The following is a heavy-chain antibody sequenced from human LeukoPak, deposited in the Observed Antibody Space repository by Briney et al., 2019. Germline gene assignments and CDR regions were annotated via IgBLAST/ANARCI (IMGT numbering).Heavy chain of an antibody. D-gene: IGHD3-3*01. CDR1: GGSISSYY. CDR3: ARGHRYYDFWSGYPWLAFDY. Sequence: SETLSLTCTVSGGSISSYYWSWIRQPAGRGLEWIGRIYTSGSTYYNPSLKSRVTISVDTSKNQFSLKLSSVTAADTAVYYCARGHRYYDFWSGYPWLAFDYWGQGTLVTVSS. J-gene: IGHJ4*02. CDR2: IYTSGST. V-gene: IGHV4-4*07.